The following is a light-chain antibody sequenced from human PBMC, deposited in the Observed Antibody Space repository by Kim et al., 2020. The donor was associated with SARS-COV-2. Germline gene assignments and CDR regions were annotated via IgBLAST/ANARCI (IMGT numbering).Light chain of an antibody. J-gene: IGLJ3*02. CDR1: SSAIGNYNR. CDR2: EVN. V-gene: IGLV2-18*02. CDR3: ASYTRNHNWV. Sequence: QSVLTQPPSVSGSPGQSVTISCTETSSAIGNYNRVSWYQQPPGTAPKLIISEVNNRPSGVPGPFSGSKSGNTASLTISGLQAEDEADYFCASYTRNHNWVFGGGTQLTVL.